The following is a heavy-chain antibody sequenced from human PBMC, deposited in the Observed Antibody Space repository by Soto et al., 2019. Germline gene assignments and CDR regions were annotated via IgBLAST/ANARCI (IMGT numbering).Heavy chain of an antibody. V-gene: IGHV1-69*13. CDR3: ARGDMITFGGVIVKKGFDP. J-gene: IGHJ5*02. CDR2: IIPIFGTA. Sequence: ASVKVSCKASGGTFSSYAISWVRQAPGQGLEWMGGIIPIFGTANYAQKFQGRVTITADESTSTAYMELSSLRSEDTAVYYCARGDMITFGGVIVKKGFDPWGQGTLVTVSS. CDR1: GGTFSSYA. D-gene: IGHD3-16*02.